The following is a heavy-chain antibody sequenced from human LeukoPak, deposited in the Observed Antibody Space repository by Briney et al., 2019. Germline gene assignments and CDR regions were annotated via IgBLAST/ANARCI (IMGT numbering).Heavy chain of an antibody. Sequence: GASVKVSCTASGYTFTGYYIHWVRQAPGQGLEWMGRINPNNGGTNYAQKFHGTVTITRDTSNNTAYMVLSRLTSDNTAVYYCARDRLAAACSGGWGQGTLVTVSS. CDR2: INPNNGGT. CDR1: GYTFTGYY. D-gene: IGHD6-13*01. V-gene: IGHV1-2*06. J-gene: IGHJ4*02. CDR3: ARDRLAAACSGG.